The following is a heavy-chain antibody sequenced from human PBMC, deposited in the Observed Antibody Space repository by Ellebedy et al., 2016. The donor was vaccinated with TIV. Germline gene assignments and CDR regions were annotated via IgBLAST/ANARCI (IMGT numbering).Heavy chain of an antibody. CDR3: ARGSGYYRARDF. CDR2: IFTSGTT. CDR1: RGSISTFY. D-gene: IGHD6-25*01. Sequence: MPSETLSLTCSVSRGSISTFYWYLVRQPAGRGLEWIGRIFTSGTTKYNPSLKGRITMSIDTSKNHFSLKIDSVTAADTAVYYCARGSGYYRARDFWGQGMLVTVSS. J-gene: IGHJ4*02. V-gene: IGHV4-4*07.